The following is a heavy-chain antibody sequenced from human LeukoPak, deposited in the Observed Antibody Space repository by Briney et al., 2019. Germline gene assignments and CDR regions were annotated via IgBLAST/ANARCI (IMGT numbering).Heavy chain of an antibody. Sequence: ASVKVSCKASGYTFTSYDMNWVRQATGQGVEWMGWMNPNRGNTGYAQKFQGRVTMTTNTSISTAYMELSSLRSEDTAAYYCASLGRVSGSYSYDYGGQGTLAAVSA. CDR2: MNPNRGNT. CDR1: GYTFTSYD. CDR3: ASLGRVSGSYSYDY. V-gene: IGHV1-8*01. J-gene: IGHJ4*02. D-gene: IGHD1-26*01.